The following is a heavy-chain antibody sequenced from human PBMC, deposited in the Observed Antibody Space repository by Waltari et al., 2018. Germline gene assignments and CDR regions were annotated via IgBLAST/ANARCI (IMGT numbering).Heavy chain of an antibody. J-gene: IGHJ6*02. Sequence: QAQLVQSGPEVKKPGASVRLSCKASGYWFTNYGIGWVRQAPGQGLEWMGWISPYNGDTNYAQKLQGRVTVTADISTGTAHMDLRSLKSEDTAVYYCVRESSGWFAMDVWGQGTTVTVSS. CDR3: VRESSGWFAMDV. CDR2: ISPYNGDT. D-gene: IGHD6-19*01. V-gene: IGHV1-18*04. CDR1: GYWFTNYG.